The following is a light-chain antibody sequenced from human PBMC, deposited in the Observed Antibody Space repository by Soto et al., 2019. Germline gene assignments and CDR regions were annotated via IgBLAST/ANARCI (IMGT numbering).Light chain of an antibody. V-gene: IGKV1-39*01. Sequence: DIQMTQSPSSLSASVGDRVTITCRASQSISRYLNWYQQKPGKAPKLLIYAASSLQSGVPSRFSGSGSGTEFTLTISSLQSEDFAVYYCQQYNNWPPWTFGQGTKVEIK. CDR1: QSISRY. CDR3: QQYNNWPPWT. CDR2: AAS. J-gene: IGKJ1*01.